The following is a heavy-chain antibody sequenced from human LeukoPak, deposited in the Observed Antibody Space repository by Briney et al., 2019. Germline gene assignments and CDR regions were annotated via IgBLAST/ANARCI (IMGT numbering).Heavy chain of an antibody. Sequence: GGSLRLSCAASGFTFSNAWMSWVRQAPGKGLEWVGRIKSKTDGGTTDYAAPVKGRFTISRDDSKNTLYLQMNSLKTKDTAVYYCTLVVTARCFQHWGQGTLVTVSS. CDR3: TLVVTARCFQH. J-gene: IGHJ1*01. CDR1: GFTFSNAW. CDR2: IKSKTDGGTT. V-gene: IGHV3-15*01. D-gene: IGHD2-21*02.